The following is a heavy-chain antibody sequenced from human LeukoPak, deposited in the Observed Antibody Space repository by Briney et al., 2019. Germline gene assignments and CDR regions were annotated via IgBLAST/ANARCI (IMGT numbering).Heavy chain of an antibody. CDR2: IKWSGGLR. J-gene: IGHJ6*03. CDR1: AFTFDDYC. Sequence: PGGSLSLSCGASAFTFDDYCIAWVRQAPGGGLGWDSCIKWSGGLRGYADSVKGRFTISRDSAQNSVYLQMNSLRVEDTALYYCARATGRVVHVRNLYYFYYYMDVWGKGTTVTVSS. D-gene: IGHD3-10*01. CDR3: ARATGRVVHVRNLYYFYYYMDV. V-gene: IGHV3-20*04.